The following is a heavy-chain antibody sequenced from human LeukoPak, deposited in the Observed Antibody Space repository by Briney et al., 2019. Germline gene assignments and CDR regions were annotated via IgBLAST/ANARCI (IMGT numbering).Heavy chain of an antibody. CDR3: AQDRGARYPFGMDV. Sequence: PGGSLRLSCAPSGLTFITYAMSWFRQPPGKGLKWVSSIGGGGTTSYADSVKGRFTISRDLSKVTVYLQMNSLRAEDTAVYYCAQDRGARYPFGMDVWGQGTTVTVSS. V-gene: IGHV3-23*01. CDR1: GLTFITYA. CDR2: IGGGGTT. D-gene: IGHD2-2*01. J-gene: IGHJ6*02.